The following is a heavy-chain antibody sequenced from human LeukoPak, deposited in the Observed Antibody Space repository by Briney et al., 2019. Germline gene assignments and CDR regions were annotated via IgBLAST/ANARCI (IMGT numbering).Heavy chain of an antibody. V-gene: IGHV3-11*01. Sequence: GGSLRLSCASSDFTLSDYYMSWVRQAPGKGLEWLAYISSSGPPIYYADSVRGRFTISRDNAKNSLYLQMNSLRAEDTALYYCARAPGSSIPNYDAFDIWGQGTMVTVSS. D-gene: IGHD2-15*01. CDR3: ARAPGSSIPNYDAFDI. CDR2: ISSSGPPI. J-gene: IGHJ3*02. CDR1: DFTLSDYY.